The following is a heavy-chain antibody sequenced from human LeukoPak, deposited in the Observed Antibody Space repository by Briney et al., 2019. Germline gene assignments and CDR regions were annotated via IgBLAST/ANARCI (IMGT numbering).Heavy chain of an antibody. Sequence: GGSLRLSCAASGFTFSSYWMSWVRQAPGKGLEWVANIKQDGSNKYYADSVKGRFTISRDNSKNTLYLQMNSLRAEDTAVYYCARILSSAWGELGYWGQGTLVTVSS. J-gene: IGHJ4*02. CDR2: IKQDGSNK. CDR1: GFTFSSYW. V-gene: IGHV3-7*01. D-gene: IGHD6-19*01. CDR3: ARILSSAWGELGY.